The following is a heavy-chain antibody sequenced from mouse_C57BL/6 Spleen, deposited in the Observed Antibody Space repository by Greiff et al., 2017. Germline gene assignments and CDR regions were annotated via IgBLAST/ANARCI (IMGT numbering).Heavy chain of an antibody. D-gene: IGHD4-1*01. J-gene: IGHJ2*01. V-gene: IGHV3-6*01. Sequence: EVQVVESGPGLVKPSQSLSLTCSVTGYSITSGYYWNWIRQFPGNKLEWMGYISYDGSNNYNPSLKNRISITRDTSKNQFFLKLNSVTTEDTATYYCARDPGLGYYFDYWGQGTTLTVSS. CDR2: ISYDGSN. CDR3: ARDPGLGYYFDY. CDR1: GYSITSGYY.